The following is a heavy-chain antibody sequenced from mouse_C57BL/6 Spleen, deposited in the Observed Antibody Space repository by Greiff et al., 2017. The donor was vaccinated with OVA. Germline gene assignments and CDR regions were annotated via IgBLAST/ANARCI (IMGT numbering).Heavy chain of an antibody. CDR3: ARWYDYEANYAMDY. D-gene: IGHD2-4*01. Sequence: QVQLKQPGAELVKPGASVKLSCKASGYTFTSYWMQWVKQRPGQGLEWIGEIDPSDSYTNYNQKLKGNATLTVDTSSSTAYMQLSSLTSEDSAVYYCARWYDYEANYAMDYWGQGTSVTVSS. CDR2: IDPSDSYT. V-gene: IGHV1-50*01. J-gene: IGHJ4*01. CDR1: GYTFTSYW.